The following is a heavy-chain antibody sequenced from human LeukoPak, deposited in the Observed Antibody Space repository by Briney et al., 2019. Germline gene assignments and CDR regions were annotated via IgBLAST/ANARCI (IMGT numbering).Heavy chain of an antibody. CDR1: GGSISSGSYY. CDR3: ATLTAGITIFGVANDAFDI. Sequence: PSETLSLTCTVSGGSISSGSYYWSWIRQPAGKGREWIGRIYTSGSTNYNPSLKSRVTISVDTSKNQFSLKRSSVTAADTAVYYCATLTAGITIFGVANDAFDIWGQGTMVTVSS. J-gene: IGHJ3*02. D-gene: IGHD3-3*01. CDR2: IYTSGST. V-gene: IGHV4-61*02.